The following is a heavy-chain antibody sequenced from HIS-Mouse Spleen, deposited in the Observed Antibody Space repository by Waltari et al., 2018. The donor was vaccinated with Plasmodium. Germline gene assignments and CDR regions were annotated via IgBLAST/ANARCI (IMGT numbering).Heavy chain of an antibody. CDR1: GGSFSGYY. D-gene: IGHD3-3*01. CDR3: ARAYYDFWSGYRFDC. J-gene: IGHJ4*02. V-gene: IGHV4-34*01. Sequence: KPSESLSLTCAVYGGSFSGYYWRWIRQPPGKGLEWIGEINHSGSTNYNPSLKSRFTISVDTSKNHFSLKLSSVTAADTAVYYCARAYYDFWSGYRFDCCGQGTLVTVSS. CDR2: INHSGST.